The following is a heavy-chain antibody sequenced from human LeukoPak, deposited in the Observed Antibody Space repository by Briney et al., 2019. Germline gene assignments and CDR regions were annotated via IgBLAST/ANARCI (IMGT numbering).Heavy chain of an antibody. D-gene: IGHD3-3*01. Sequence: SETLSLTCTVSGGSISSHYWSWIRQPPGKGLEWIGYIYYSGSTNYNPSLKSRVTISVDTSKNQFSLKLSSVTAADTAVYYCARVDDTIFGVDTDWYFDLWGRGTLVTVSS. V-gene: IGHV4-59*11. CDR3: ARVDDTIFGVDTDWYFDL. J-gene: IGHJ2*01. CDR2: IYYSGST. CDR1: GGSISSHY.